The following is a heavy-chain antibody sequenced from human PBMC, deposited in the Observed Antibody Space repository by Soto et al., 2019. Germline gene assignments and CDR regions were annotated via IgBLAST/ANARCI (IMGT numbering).Heavy chain of an antibody. V-gene: IGHV1-8*01. CDR1: GYTFTSYD. Sequence: ASVKVSCKASGYTFTSYDINWVRQATGQGLEWMGWMNPNSGNTGYAQKFRGRVTITRNTSTSTAYMELSSLRSDDTAVYYCAREGSGYNFWGQGTQVTASS. D-gene: IGHD5-12*01. CDR3: AREGSGYNF. J-gene: IGHJ4*02. CDR2: MNPNSGNT.